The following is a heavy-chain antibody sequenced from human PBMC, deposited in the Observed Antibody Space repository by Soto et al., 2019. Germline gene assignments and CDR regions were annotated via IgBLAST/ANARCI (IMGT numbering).Heavy chain of an antibody. D-gene: IGHD1-26*01. CDR1: GYSFTSLD. CDR2: LQPSSGRT. J-gene: IGHJ4*02. CDR3: ARGVTAGVDY. V-gene: IGHV1-8*01. Sequence: ASVKVSCKASGYSFTSLDINWVRQTTGQGLEWMGWLQPSSGRTGYAQKFQGRVTMTRDTSINTAYMELSSLTSDDTAFYYCARGVTAGVDYWGQGTLVTVSS.